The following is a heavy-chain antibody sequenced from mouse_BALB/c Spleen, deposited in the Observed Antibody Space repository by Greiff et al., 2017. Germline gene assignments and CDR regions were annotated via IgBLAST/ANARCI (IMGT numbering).Heavy chain of an antibody. Sequence: EVKVEESGGGLVKPGGSLKLSCAASGFTFSSYTMSWVRQTPEKRLEWVATISSGGSYTYYPDSVKGRFTISRDNAKNTLYLQMSSLKSEDTAMYYCTRDRAYYGGISYDYAMDYWGQGTSVTVAS. CDR2: ISSGGSYT. J-gene: IGHJ4*01. V-gene: IGHV5-6-4*01. CDR3: TRDRAYYGGISYDYAMDY. CDR1: GFTFSSYT. D-gene: IGHD1-1*01.